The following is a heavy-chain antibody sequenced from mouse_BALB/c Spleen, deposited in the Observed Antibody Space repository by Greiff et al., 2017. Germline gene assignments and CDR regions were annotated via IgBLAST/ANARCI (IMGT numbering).Heavy chain of an antibody. V-gene: IGHV3-6*02. J-gene: IGHJ3*01. CDR3: ARAGFAY. CDR1: GYSFTSGYY. Sequence: EVKLMESGPGLVKPSQSLSLTCSVTGYSFTSGYYWNWIRQFPGNKLEWMGYISYDGSNNYNPSLKNRISITRDTSKNQFFLKLNSVTTEDTATYYSARAGFAYWGQGTLVTVSA. CDR2: ISYDGSN.